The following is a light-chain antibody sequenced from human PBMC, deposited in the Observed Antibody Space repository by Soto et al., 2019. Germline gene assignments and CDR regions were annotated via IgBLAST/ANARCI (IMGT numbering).Light chain of an antibody. Sequence: EIVLTQSPGTLSLSPGERATLSCRASQSVSSVYLAWYQQKPGQAPRLLIFGPATRATGIPDRFSGSGSGTDFTLTISRLEPEDFAVYYCQQDGSSPTFGGGTKVEIK. J-gene: IGKJ4*01. V-gene: IGKV3-20*01. CDR2: GPA. CDR1: QSVSSVY. CDR3: QQDGSSPT.